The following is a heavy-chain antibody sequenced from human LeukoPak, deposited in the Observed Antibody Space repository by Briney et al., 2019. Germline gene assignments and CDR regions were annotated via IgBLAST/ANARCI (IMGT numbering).Heavy chain of an antibody. J-gene: IGHJ5*02. CDR2: IKQDGTGK. Sequence: PGGSLRLSCAASGFIFSDYWMSWVRQAPGKGLEWVANIKQDGTGKNYLDSVKGRFILSRDNAKNSLYLQLNFLRADDTAVYYCARDSRRVGATGGCDLWGQGTLVTVSS. V-gene: IGHV3-7*03. D-gene: IGHD1-26*01. CDR1: GFIFSDYW. CDR3: ARDSRRVGATGGCDL.